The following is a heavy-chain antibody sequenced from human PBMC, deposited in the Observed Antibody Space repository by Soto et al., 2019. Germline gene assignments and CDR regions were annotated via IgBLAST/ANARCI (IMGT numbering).Heavy chain of an antibody. CDR1: GYTFTTYG. J-gene: IGHJ4*02. V-gene: IGHV1-18*01. Sequence: QVQLVQSGGEVKKPGASVKVSCKASGYTFTTYGISWVRQAPGQGLEWMGWISGYNGNTNDAQKFQGRVTMTTDTSTRTDYMEMRSLRSDDTAVYYCARGDFGSSPDYWGQGTLVTVSS. CDR2: ISGYNGNT. D-gene: IGHD6-6*01. CDR3: ARGDFGSSPDY.